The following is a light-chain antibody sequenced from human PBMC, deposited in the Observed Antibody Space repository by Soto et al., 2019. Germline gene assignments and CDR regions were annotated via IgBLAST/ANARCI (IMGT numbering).Light chain of an antibody. V-gene: IGKV3-15*01. J-gene: IGKJ5*01. CDR1: QSVASH. CDR3: HQYNDWPSIT. CDR2: GAS. Sequence: EIVMTQSPATLSVSPGESATLSGRASQSVASHLAWYQQKPGQAPRLLIFGASVRATGIPARFSGSGSGTEFVLTIDSLQSEDFAVYYCHQYNDWPSITFGQGTRLEI.